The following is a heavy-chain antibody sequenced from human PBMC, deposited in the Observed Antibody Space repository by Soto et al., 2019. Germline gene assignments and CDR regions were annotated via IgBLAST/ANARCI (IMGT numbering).Heavy chain of an antibody. V-gene: IGHV1-69*06. Sequence: SVKVSCKASGGTFSSYAISWVRQAPGQGLEWMGGIIPIFGTANYAQKFQGRVTITADKSTSTVYMELSSLRSEDTAVYYCARDYDSSGSSDYWGQGTLVTVSS. CDR2: IIPIFGTA. J-gene: IGHJ4*02. CDR3: ARDYDSSGSSDY. D-gene: IGHD3-22*01. CDR1: GGTFSSYA.